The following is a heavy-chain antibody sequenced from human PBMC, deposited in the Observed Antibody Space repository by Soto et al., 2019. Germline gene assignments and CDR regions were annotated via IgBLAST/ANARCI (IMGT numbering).Heavy chain of an antibody. CDR2: FDPEDVDS. CDR3: ATLYFVAAAGSAFDI. J-gene: IGHJ3*02. V-gene: IGHV1-24*01. D-gene: IGHD6-13*01. Sequence: VPLKVSRKVSGYTLTELSMHWVRQAPGKGFEWVGGFDPEDVDSIYAQKVQGSVIMIEETSTDCAYMELRSLGLEDTAVYYCATLYFVAAAGSAFDIWGQGAM. CDR1: GYTLTELS.